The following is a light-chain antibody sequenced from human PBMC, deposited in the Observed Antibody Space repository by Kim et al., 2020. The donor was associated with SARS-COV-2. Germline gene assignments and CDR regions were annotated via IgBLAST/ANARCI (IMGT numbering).Light chain of an antibody. CDR3: QQYYSYPQIT. CDR1: QGISSY. Sequence: ASTGDRVTITCRASQGISSYLAWYQQKPGKAPKILIYAASTLQSGVPSRFSGSGSGTDFTLTISCLQSEDFATYYCQQYYSYPQITYGQGTRLEIK. J-gene: IGKJ5*01. CDR2: AAS. V-gene: IGKV1-8*01.